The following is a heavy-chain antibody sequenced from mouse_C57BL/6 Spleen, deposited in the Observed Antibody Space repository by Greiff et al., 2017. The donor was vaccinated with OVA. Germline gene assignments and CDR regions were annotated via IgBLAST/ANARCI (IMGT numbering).Heavy chain of an antibody. CDR1: GYTFTDYY. CDR3: ARYYGSSYDAMDY. V-gene: IGHV1-76*01. CDR2: IYPGSGNT. D-gene: IGHD1-1*01. J-gene: IGHJ4*01. Sequence: VQLQQSGAELVRPGASVKLSCKASGYTFTDYYINWVQQRPGQGLEWIARIYPGSGNTYYNEKFKGKATLTAEKSSSTAYMLLSSLTSEDSAVYFCARYYGSSYDAMDYWGQGTSVTVSS.